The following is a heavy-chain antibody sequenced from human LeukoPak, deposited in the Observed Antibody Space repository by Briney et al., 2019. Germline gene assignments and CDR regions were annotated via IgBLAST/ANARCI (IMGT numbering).Heavy chain of an antibody. CDR2: IYTSGST. D-gene: IGHD1-26*01. CDR1: GGSISSYY. J-gene: IGHJ3*02. Sequence: SEILSLTCTVSGGSISSYYWSWIRQPAGKGLEWLGRIYTSGSTNYNPSLKSRVTMSVDTSKNQFSLKLSSVTAADTAVYYCARVDLMGATDAFDIWGQGTMVTVSS. V-gene: IGHV4-4*07. CDR3: ARVDLMGATDAFDI.